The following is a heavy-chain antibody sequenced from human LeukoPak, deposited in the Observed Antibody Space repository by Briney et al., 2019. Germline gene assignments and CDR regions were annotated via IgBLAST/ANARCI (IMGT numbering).Heavy chain of an antibody. CDR2: ISGSGGST. D-gene: IGHD3-10*01. CDR1: GFTFSSYT. Sequence: PGGSLRLSCAASGFTFSSYTMSWVRQAPGKGLEWVSAISGSGGSTYYADSVKGRFTISRDSSKNTLYLQMNSLRAEDTAVYYCAKRKLLWFGEPIDYWGQGTLVTVSS. CDR3: AKRKLLWFGEPIDY. J-gene: IGHJ4*02. V-gene: IGHV3-23*01.